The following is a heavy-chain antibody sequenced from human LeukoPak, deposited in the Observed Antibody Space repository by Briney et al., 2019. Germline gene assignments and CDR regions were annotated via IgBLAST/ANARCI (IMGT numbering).Heavy chain of an antibody. J-gene: IGHJ4*02. D-gene: IGHD1-26*01. V-gene: IGHV4-59*01. CDR1: GGSISSYY. CDR3: VGQWELPPYYFDY. CDR2: IYYSGST. Sequence: SETLSLTCTVSGGSISSYYWSWIRQPPGKGLEWIGYIYYSGSTNYNPSLKSRVTMSVDTSKNQFSLKLSSVTAADTAVYYCVGQWELPPYYFDYWGQGTLVTVSS.